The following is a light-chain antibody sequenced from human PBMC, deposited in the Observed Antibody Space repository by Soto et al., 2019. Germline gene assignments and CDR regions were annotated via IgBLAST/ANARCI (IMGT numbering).Light chain of an antibody. J-gene: IGKJ1*01. Sequence: DLQMTQSPSTLSASVGDRVTITCRASQSISSWLAWYQQKPGKAPKLLIYKASSLESGVPSRFSGSGSGTEFTLTISSLQPDDFATYYCQQYNSYQTWTFGQGTKVEIK. CDR3: QQYNSYQTWT. V-gene: IGKV1-5*03. CDR1: QSISSW. CDR2: KAS.